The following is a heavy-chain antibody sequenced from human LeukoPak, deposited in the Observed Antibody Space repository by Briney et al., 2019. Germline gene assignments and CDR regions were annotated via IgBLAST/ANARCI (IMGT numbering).Heavy chain of an antibody. Sequence: GGSLRLSCAASGFTFSSYAMHWVRQAPGKGLEWVAVISYDGSNKYYADSVKGRFTISRDNSKNTLYLQMNSLRAEDTAVYYCARDREGATDYWGQGTLVTVSS. J-gene: IGHJ4*02. CDR1: GFTFSSYA. V-gene: IGHV3-30*04. CDR3: ARDREGATDY. CDR2: ISYDGSNK. D-gene: IGHD1-26*01.